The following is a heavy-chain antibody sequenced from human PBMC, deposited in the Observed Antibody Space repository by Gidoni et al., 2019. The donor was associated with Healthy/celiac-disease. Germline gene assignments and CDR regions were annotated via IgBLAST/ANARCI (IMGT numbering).Heavy chain of an antibody. J-gene: IGHJ4*02. CDR2: ISYDGSNK. CDR1: GSPFSSYG. CDR3: AKWWIQLWFSDY. Sequence: QGQLVESGGGVVQPGRSLRHSCAASGSPFSSYGMHWVRQAPGQGLEWVAFISYDGSNKYYADYVKGRFTISRDNSKNTLYLQMNSLRAEDTAVYYCAKWWIQLWFSDYWGQGTLVTVSS. D-gene: IGHD5-18*01. V-gene: IGHV3-30*18.